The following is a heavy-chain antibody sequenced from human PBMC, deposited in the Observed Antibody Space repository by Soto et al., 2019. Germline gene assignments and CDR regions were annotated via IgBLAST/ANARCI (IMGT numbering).Heavy chain of an antibody. CDR3: AKDRDGAAAGPTKFYGMDV. J-gene: IGHJ6*02. V-gene: IGHV3-23*01. CDR1: GFTFSSYA. Sequence: EVQLLESGGGLVQPGGSLRLSCAASGFTFSSYAMSWVRQAPGKGLEWVSVISGSGDSTYYADSVRGRFTISRDNSYNALYLKMNSLRAEDTTVYYWAKDRDGAAAGPTKFYGMDVWGQGTMVTVSS. D-gene: IGHD6-13*01. CDR2: ISGSGDST.